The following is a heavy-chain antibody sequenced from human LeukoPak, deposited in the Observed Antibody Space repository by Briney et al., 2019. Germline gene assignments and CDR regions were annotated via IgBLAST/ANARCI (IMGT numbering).Heavy chain of an antibody. V-gene: IGHV3-11*04. CDR3: ARSSSYFTYFDL. Sequence: PGGSLRLSCTASGFNFRDYYMSWIRQAPGKGLEWISYISNTGNTIYYAESVKGRFTVSRDSANNSMSLQMTSLRAEDSAVYYCARSSSYFTYFDLWGRDTLVTVSS. CDR2: ISNTGNTI. J-gene: IGHJ2*01. CDR1: GFNFRDYY. D-gene: IGHD2/OR15-2a*01.